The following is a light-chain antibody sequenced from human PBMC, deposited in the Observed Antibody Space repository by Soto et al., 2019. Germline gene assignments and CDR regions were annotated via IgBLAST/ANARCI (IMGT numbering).Light chain of an antibody. J-gene: IGKJ5*01. CDR1: QTVIRHY. CDR3: QQRHMWPIT. CDR2: GAS. V-gene: IGKV3D-20*02. Sequence: IVLTQSPGTLSLSPGERATLSCMASQTVIRHYLAWHQQKPGQTPRLPVYGASSRAPGIPDRFSGSGSGTDFTLTISSLEPEDSAVYYCQQRHMWPITFGQGTRLEIK.